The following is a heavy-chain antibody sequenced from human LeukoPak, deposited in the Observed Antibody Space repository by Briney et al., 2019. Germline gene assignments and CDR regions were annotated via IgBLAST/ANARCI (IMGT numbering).Heavy chain of an antibody. CDR2: ISSSGSTI. CDR3: ARIAYYYDSSGYPLGY. D-gene: IGHD3-22*01. J-gene: IGHJ4*02. CDR1: GFTFSDYY. Sequence: PGGSLRLSCAASGFTFSDYYMSWLRQAPGKGLEWVSYISSSGSTIYYADSVKGRFTISRDNAKNSLYLQMNSLRAEDTAVYYCARIAYYYDSSGYPLGYWGQGTLVTVSS. V-gene: IGHV3-11*04.